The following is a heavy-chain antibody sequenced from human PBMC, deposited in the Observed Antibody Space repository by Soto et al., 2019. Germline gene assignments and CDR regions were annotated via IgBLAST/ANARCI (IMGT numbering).Heavy chain of an antibody. Sequence: GESLKISCKGSGYSFTSNWIAWVRQMPGKGLEWMGIIYPGDSDIRYSPSFQGQVTISADKSISTAYLQCSSLKASDTAMYYCARRGYSNYDNWFDPWGQGTLVTVSS. D-gene: IGHD4-4*01. CDR3: ARRGYSNYDNWFDP. J-gene: IGHJ5*02. CDR2: IYPGDSDI. V-gene: IGHV5-51*01. CDR1: GYSFTSNW.